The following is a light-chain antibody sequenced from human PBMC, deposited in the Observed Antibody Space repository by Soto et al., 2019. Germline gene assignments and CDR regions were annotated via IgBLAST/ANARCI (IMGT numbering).Light chain of an antibody. CDR3: SSYTGSDVI. CDR2: GNS. J-gene: IGLJ2*01. V-gene: IGLV1-40*01. Sequence: SVLTQPPSVSGAPGQRVTISCTGSNSNIGAGYDVHWYQQLPGTAPKLLIYGNSNRPSGVPDRFSGSKSVTSASLAITGLQAEDEADYYCSSYTGSDVIFGGGTKVTVL. CDR1: NSNIGAGYD.